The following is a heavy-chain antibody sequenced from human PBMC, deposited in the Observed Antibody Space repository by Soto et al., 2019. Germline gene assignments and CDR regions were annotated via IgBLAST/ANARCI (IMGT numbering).Heavy chain of an antibody. CDR1: GFTFDDYA. CDR2: ISWNSGSI. D-gene: IGHD4-17*01. J-gene: IGHJ4*02. Sequence: EVQLVESGGGLVQPGRSLRLSCAASGFTFDDYAMHWVRQAPGKGLEWVSGISWNSGSIGYADSVKGRFTISRDNAKNSLYRQMNSLRAEDTALYYCAKVARDGDHGGLDYWGQGTLVTVSS. CDR3: AKVARDGDHGGLDY. V-gene: IGHV3-9*01.